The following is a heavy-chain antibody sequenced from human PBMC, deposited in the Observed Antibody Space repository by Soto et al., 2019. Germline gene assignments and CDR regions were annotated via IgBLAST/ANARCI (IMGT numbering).Heavy chain of an antibody. J-gene: IGHJ6*02. CDR1: GYTFTNYG. D-gene: IGHD3-22*01. Sequence: ASVKVSCKASGYTFTNYGISWVRQAPGQGLEWMGWISAYYGNTNYAQKLQGRVTMTTDTSTSTAYMELRSLRSDDTAVYYCARDRPRDSFSPVSSGFYYYYDMDVWGQGTTVTVSS. CDR3: ARDRPRDSFSPVSSGFYYYYDMDV. V-gene: IGHV1-18*01. CDR2: ISAYYGNT.